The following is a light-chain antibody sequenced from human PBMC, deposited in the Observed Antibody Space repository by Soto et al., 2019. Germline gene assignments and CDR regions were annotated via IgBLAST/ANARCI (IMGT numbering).Light chain of an antibody. CDR1: SSDVGGYNY. V-gene: IGLV2-8*01. Sequence: QSALTQPPSASGSPGQSVTISCTGTSSDVGGYNYVSWYQQHPGKAPKLMIYEVSKGPSWVPDRFSGSKSGNTASLTVSGLQAEDEADYYCSSYAGTLYVFGTGTKLTVL. J-gene: IGLJ1*01. CDR2: EVS. CDR3: SSYAGTLYV.